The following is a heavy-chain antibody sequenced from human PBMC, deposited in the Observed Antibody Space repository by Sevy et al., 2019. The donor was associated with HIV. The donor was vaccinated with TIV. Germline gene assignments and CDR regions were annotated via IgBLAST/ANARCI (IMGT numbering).Heavy chain of an antibody. CDR2: ISWNSGSI. Sequence: GGSLRLSCAASGFTFDDYAMHWVRQAPGKGLEWVSGISWNSGSIGYADSVKGRFTISRDNAKNSLYLQMNSLRAEETALYYCAKVEKATIPEGAFDIWGQGTMVTVSS. CDR3: AKVEKATIPEGAFDI. CDR1: GFTFDDYA. J-gene: IGHJ3*02. V-gene: IGHV3-9*01. D-gene: IGHD5-12*01.